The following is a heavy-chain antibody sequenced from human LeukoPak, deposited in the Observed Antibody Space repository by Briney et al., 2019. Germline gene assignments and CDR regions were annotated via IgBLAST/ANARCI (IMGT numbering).Heavy chain of an antibody. CDR3: ARGGVKRRWLQL. J-gene: IGHJ4*02. Sequence: PSETLSLTCAVYGGCFSGYYWSWIRQPPGKGLEWIGEINHSGSTNYNPSLKSRVTISVDTSKNQFSLKLSSVTTADTAVYYCARGGVKRRWLQLWGQGTLVTVSS. V-gene: IGHV4-34*01. CDR2: INHSGST. D-gene: IGHD5-12*01. CDR1: GGCFSGYY.